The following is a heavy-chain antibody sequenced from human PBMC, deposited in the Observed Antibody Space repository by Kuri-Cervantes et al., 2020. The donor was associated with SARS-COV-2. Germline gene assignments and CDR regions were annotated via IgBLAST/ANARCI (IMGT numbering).Heavy chain of an antibody. CDR1: GFTFSSYA. Sequence: GGSLRLSCAASGFTFSSYAMSWVRQAPGKRLEWVSVIYSGGSSTYYADSVKGRFTISRDNSKNTLYLQMNSLRAEDTAVYYCAKDQDYYDSSGQFDYWGQGTLVTVSS. J-gene: IGHJ4*02. V-gene: IGHV3-23*03. D-gene: IGHD3-22*01. CDR2: IYSGGSST. CDR3: AKDQDYYDSSGQFDY.